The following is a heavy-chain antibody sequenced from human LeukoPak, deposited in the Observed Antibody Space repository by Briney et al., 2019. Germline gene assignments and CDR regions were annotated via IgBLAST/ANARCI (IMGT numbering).Heavy chain of an antibody. D-gene: IGHD1-1*01. J-gene: IGHJ4*02. V-gene: IGHV6-1*01. CDR2: TFHRSKWYN. CDR1: GDSVSSNSAA. CDR3: ARGVERIDY. Sequence: SQTLSLTCAISGDSVSSNSAAWSWVRQSPERGLEWLGRTFHRSKWYNEYAVSVKGRITINPDTSKNQFSLQVNSVTPDDTAVYYCARGVERIDYWGQGTLVTVSS.